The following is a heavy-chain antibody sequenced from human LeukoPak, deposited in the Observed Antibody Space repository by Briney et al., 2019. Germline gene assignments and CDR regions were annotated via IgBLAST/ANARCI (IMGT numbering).Heavy chain of an antibody. V-gene: IGHV5-51*01. CDR1: GYSFTTHW. J-gene: IGHJ4*02. CDR2: IYPGDSDT. CDR3: ARHGDSYDSQYDY. Sequence: GESLQISCKASGYSFTTHWIGWVRQMPGKGLEWMGIIYPGDSDTRYSPSFQGHVTISADKSISTAYLQWSSLKASDTAMYFCARHGDSYDSQYDYWGQGTLVTVSS. D-gene: IGHD5-12*01.